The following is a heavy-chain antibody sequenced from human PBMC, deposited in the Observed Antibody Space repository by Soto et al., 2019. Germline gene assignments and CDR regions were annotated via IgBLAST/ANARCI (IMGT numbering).Heavy chain of an antibody. CDR3: ARLYYDFWSGYYAYNWFDP. CDR1: GFTFSSYS. V-gene: IGHV3-48*01. D-gene: IGHD3-3*01. J-gene: IGHJ5*02. CDR2: ISSSSSTI. Sequence: PGGSLRLSCAPAGFTFSSYSMNWVRQAPGKGLEWVSYISSSSSTIYYADSVKGRFTISRDNAKNSLYLQMNSLRAEGTAVYYCARLYYDFWSGYYAYNWFDPWGQGTLVTVSS.